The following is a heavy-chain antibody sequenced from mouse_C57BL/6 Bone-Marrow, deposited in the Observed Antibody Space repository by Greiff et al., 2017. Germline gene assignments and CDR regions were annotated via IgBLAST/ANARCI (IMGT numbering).Heavy chain of an antibody. J-gene: IGHJ3*01. CDR3: AREDSSGLAWFAY. V-gene: IGHV5-16*01. CDR2: INYDGSST. Sequence: EVNVVESEGGLVQPGSSMKLSCTASGFTFSDYYMAWVRQVPEKGLEWVANINYDGSSTYYLDSLKSRFIISRDNAKNILYLQMSSLKSEDTATYYCAREDSSGLAWFAYWGQGTLVTVSA. D-gene: IGHD3-2*02. CDR1: GFTFSDYY.